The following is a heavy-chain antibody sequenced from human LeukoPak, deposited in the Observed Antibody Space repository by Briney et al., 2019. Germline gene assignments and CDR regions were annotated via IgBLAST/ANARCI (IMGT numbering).Heavy chain of an antibody. D-gene: IGHD3-22*01. CDR2: IKCDDGST. CDR1: GFSFTNDV. CDR3: AHYYYDNSGYYPFDLDY. Sequence: GGSLRLSCEASGFSFTNDVMTWVRQAPGKGLEWVSGIKCDDGSTYYADSVKGRFTVSTDNSQNAVFLQMNSLRAEDTAIYYCAHYYYDNSGYYPFDLDYWGQGTLVTVSS. V-gene: IGHV3-23*01. J-gene: IGHJ4*02.